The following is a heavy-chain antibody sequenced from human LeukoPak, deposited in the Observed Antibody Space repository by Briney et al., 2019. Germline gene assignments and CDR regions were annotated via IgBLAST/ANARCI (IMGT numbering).Heavy chain of an antibody. CDR2: ISRTGDHI. CDR1: GFTFSSYR. Sequence: GGSLRLSCSASGFTFSSYRMNWVRQAPGKGLEWVSSISRTGDHIYYADSVKGRFTISRDNAKDSLYLQMNSLRAEDTAVYYCARAYMGATDYWGQGTLVTVSS. J-gene: IGHJ4*02. CDR3: ARAYMGATDY. D-gene: IGHD1-26*01. V-gene: IGHV3-21*01.